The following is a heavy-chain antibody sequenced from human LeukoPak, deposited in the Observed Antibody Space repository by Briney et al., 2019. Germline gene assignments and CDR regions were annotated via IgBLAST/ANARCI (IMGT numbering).Heavy chain of an antibody. CDR3: ARDRRTPGSSWYLDY. CDR2: ISSSGRTI. V-gene: IGHV3-48*03. J-gene: IGHJ4*02. D-gene: IGHD6-13*01. Sequence: GGSLRLSCAASGLTFSSSEMNWFRQAPGKGLDWVSYISSSGRTIYYADSVKGRFTISRDNAKNSLYLQMNSLRAEDTAVYYCARDRRTPGSSWYLDYWGQGTLVTVSS. CDR1: GLTFSSSE.